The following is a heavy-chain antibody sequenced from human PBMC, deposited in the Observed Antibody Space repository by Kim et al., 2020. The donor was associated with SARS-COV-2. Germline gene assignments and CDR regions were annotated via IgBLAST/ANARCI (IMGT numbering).Heavy chain of an antibody. CDR1: GGTFSNYG. CDR2: IIPVLPTT. V-gene: IGHV1-69*13. CDR3: ATSGRITISGVVIIDGMDV. Sequence: SVKVSCKASGGTFSNYGINWVRQAPGQGLELMGGIIPVLPTTNYAQKFQGRITITADESTSIAYMELSSLRSGDTAVYYCATSGRITISGVVIIDGMDV. J-gene: IGHJ6*01. D-gene: IGHD3-3*01.